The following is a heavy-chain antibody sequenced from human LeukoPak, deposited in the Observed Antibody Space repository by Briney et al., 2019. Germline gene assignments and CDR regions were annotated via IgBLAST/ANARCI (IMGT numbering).Heavy chain of an antibody. V-gene: IGHV1-46*01. J-gene: IGHJ3*02. CDR2: INPTVGDT. CDR3: ARYGFSSSWQGGWHAFDI. Sequence: ASVKVSCKASGYTLTGYYMHWVRQAPGQGLEWMGIINPTVGDTIYAQKFQGRVTMTRDMSTSTVYMELSSLRSDDTAVYYCARYGFSSSWQGGWHAFDIWGQGTMVTVSS. CDR1: GYTLTGYY. D-gene: IGHD6-13*01.